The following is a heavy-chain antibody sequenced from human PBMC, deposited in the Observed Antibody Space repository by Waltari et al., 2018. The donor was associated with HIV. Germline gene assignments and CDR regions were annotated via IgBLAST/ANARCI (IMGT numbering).Heavy chain of an antibody. J-gene: IGHJ6*02. CDR3: ARVWAEIFPACVGGGYYYSGMDV. Sequence: QVQLVPSGTELQNASASVKSSCREPGASFRPLGIPCVRRAPGQGLQWVGAISPIFRTTNFAQNLQDRVSFTADESTTTVYMEISDLTSEDSTVYYCARVWAEIFPACVGGGYYYSGMDVWGQGTTVTVYS. CDR2: ISPIFRTT. D-gene: IGHD3-9*01. CDR1: GASFRPLG. V-gene: IGHV1-69*01.